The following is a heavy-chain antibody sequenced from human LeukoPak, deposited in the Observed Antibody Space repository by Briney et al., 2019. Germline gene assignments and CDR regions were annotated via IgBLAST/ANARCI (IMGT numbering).Heavy chain of an antibody. CDR2: IYYSGST. Sequence: NPSETLSLTCAVSGGSISSGGYSWSWIRQHPGKGLEWIGYIYYSGSTYYNPSLKSRVTKSVDTSKNQFSLKLSSVTAADTAVYYCARDSFPYGDMFDYWGQGTLVTVSS. J-gene: IGHJ4*02. V-gene: IGHV4-31*11. D-gene: IGHD4-17*01. CDR3: ARDSFPYGDMFDY. CDR1: GGSISSGGYS.